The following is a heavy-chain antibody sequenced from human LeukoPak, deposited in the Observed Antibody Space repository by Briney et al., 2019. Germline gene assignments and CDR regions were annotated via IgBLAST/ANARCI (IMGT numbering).Heavy chain of an antibody. Sequence: SETLSLTCTVSAVSMTSYYWKWLRQPPGKGLEWMEYIYHSVSSHTNRRSLKRRVTISVDTPKNQFTLNLGVVTAADTAVYYCARFRRGQYDLDYWGDGTLVTVSS. D-gene: IGHD3-3*01. J-gene: IGHJ4*01. CDR1: AVSMTSYY. V-gene: IGHV4-59*01. CDR2: IYHSVSS. CDR3: ARFRRGQYDLDY.